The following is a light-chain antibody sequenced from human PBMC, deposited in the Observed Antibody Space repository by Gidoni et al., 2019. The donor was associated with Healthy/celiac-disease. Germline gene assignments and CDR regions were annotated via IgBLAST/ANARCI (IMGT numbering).Light chain of an antibody. CDR2: DAS. V-gene: IGKV1-13*02. CDR3: QQFNSYLMYT. CDR1: QGSSSA. J-gene: IGKJ2*01. Sequence: AIQLTQSPSSLSASVGDRVTITCRASQGSSSALAWYQQKPGKAPKLLIYDASSLERGVPSRFSGSGSGTDFTLTISSMQPEDFATYYCQQFNSYLMYTFGQGTKLEIK.